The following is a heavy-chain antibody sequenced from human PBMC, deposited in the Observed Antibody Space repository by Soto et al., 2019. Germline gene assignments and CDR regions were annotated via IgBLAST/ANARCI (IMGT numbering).Heavy chain of an antibody. D-gene: IGHD3-3*01. CDR1: GFTFSSYS. J-gene: IGHJ4*02. CDR2: ITNGGTTI. CDR3: ATPVVRFLEWTTDY. V-gene: IGHV3-48*02. Sequence: GGSLRLSCAASGFTFSSYSMNWVRQAPGKGLEWISYITNGGTTIYYADSVKGRFTISRDNAKNSLYLHMSSLRDDDTAVYYCATPVVRFLEWTTDYWGQGTLVTVSS.